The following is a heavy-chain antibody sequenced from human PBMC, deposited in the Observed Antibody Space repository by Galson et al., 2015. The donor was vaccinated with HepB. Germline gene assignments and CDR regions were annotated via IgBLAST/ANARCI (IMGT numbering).Heavy chain of an antibody. CDR3: ARDGGTAWWELGGLGAFDI. V-gene: IGHV3-30-3*01. CDR1: GFTFSSYA. J-gene: IGHJ3*02. D-gene: IGHD2-15*01. CDR2: ISYDGSNK. Sequence: SLRLSCAASGFTFSSYAMHWVRQAPGKGLEWVAVISYDGSNKYYADSVKGRFTISRDNSKNTLYLQMNSLRAEDTAVYYCARDGGTAWWELGGLGAFDIWGQGTMVTVSS.